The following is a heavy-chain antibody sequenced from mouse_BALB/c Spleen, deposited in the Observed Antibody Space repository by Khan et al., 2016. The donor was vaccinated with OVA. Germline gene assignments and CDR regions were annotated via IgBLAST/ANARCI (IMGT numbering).Heavy chain of an antibody. CDR3: ARGDYCDY. V-gene: IGHV3-2*02. Sequence: DVKLQESGPGLVKPSQSLSLTCTVTGYSITSDYAWNWIRQFPGNKLEWMGYISYSGSTSYNPSLKSRISITRDTSKNQFFLQLNSVTTEDTATYYCARGDYCDYWGQGTTLTVSS. J-gene: IGHJ2*01. CDR2: ISYSGST. CDR1: GYSITSDYA.